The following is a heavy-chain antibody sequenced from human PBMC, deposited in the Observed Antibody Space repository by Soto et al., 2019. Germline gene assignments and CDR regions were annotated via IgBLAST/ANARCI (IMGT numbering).Heavy chain of an antibody. J-gene: IGHJ4*02. V-gene: IGHV3-21*01. D-gene: IGHD4-4*01. CDR1: GFTFSTYS. Sequence: GGSLKLSCAASGFTFSTYSMDWVRQAPGKGLEWVSSISGSGNYTHYADFLRGRFTISRDNAKTSLYLQMNSLRAEDTAVYYCAREGINNYNEYYFDSWGQGTVVTVSS. CDR2: ISGSGNYT. CDR3: AREGINNYNEYYFDS.